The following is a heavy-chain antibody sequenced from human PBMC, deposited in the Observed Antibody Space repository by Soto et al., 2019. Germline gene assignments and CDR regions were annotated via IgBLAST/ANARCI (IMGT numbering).Heavy chain of an antibody. D-gene: IGHD6-13*01. V-gene: IGHV2-70*11. CDR1: GFPLSTKRMC. CDR2: IDWDDDK. CDR3: ARIDSIAAADSLDY. Sequence: LSLNFSGFPLSTKRMCVSWIRQPPGKALEWLARIDWDDDKYYSTSLKTRLTISKDTSKNQVVLTMTNMDPVDTATYYCARIDSIAAADSLDYWGQGTLVTVSS. J-gene: IGHJ4*02.